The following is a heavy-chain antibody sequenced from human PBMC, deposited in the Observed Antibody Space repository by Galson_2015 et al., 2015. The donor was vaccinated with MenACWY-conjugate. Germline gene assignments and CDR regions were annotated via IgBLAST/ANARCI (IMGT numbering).Heavy chain of an antibody. J-gene: IGHJ6*02. V-gene: IGHV5-51*01. Sequence: SGAEVKKPGESLKISCKASGYNFITYWIGWVRQVPGKGLERVGLISPIDSKTRYSPAFEGRVTISADNSITTAYLQWNSLQASDTAMYYCARHPPGGRGMDVWGQGTTVTVSS. CDR2: ISPIDSKT. CDR3: ARHPPGGRGMDV. CDR1: GYNFITYW. D-gene: IGHD1-26*01.